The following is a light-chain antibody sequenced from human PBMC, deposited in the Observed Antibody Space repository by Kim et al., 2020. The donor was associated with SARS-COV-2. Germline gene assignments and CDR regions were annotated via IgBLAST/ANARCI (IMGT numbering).Light chain of an antibody. CDR1: QSISL. V-gene: IGKV1-5*01. CDR3: EQYDSYPYT. J-gene: IGKJ2*01. CDR2: QTS. Sequence: DIYMTQSPSTLSASVGDRVTITCRASQSISLLAWYQQKPGKAPKLLIYQTSTLESGVPSRFSGSGSGTEVSLTISSLQPDDFATYHCEQYDSYPYTVGQGTKLEL.